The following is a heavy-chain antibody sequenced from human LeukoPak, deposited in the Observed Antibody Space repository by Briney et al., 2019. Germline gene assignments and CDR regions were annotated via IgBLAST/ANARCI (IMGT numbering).Heavy chain of an antibody. V-gene: IGHV1-24*01. J-gene: IGHJ2*01. CDR1: GYTLTELS. CDR3: ARSDYGDYEDWYFDL. CDR2: FDPEDGET. D-gene: IGHD4-17*01. Sequence: GASVKVSCKVSGYTLTELSMHWVRQAPGKGLEWMGGFDPEDGETIYAQKFQGGVTMTEDTSTDTAYMELSSLRSEDTAVYYCARSDYGDYEDWYFDLWGRGTLVTVSS.